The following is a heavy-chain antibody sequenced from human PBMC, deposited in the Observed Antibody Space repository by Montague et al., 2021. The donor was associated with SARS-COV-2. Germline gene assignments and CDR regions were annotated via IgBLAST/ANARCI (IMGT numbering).Heavy chain of an antibody. V-gene: IGHV2-70*01. CDR2: INWDDDK. J-gene: IGHJ5*02. D-gene: IGHD5-24*01. CDR3: ARTYGCNLLGFDA. Sequence: INWDDDKYYTASLKTRLTISEDTSKNQVVLTMPDLDPLDTGTYYCARTYGCNLLGFDAWGQGTLVAVS.